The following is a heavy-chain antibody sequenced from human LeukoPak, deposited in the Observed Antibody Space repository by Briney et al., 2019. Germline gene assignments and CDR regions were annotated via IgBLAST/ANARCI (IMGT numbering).Heavy chain of an antibody. CDR3: ARVVAYDSTGYYLYYFDY. J-gene: IGHJ4*02. CDR2: IHYSGDT. D-gene: IGHD3-22*01. V-gene: IGHV4-31*03. CDR1: GGSINSGGYY. Sequence: SETLSLTCTVSGGSINSGGYYWSWIRQHPGKGLEWIGYIHYSGDTYYSPSLKSRLTISVDTSKNQFSLRLRSVTAADTAVYYCARVVAYDSTGYYLYYFDYWGQGTLVTVAA.